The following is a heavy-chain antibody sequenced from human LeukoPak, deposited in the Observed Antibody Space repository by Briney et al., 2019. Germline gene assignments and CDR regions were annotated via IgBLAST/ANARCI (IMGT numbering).Heavy chain of an antibody. D-gene: IGHD6-13*01. Sequence: GGSLRLSCAASGFTFSSYGMHWVRQAPGKGLEWVAFIRYDGSNKYYADSVKGRFTISRDNSKNTLYLQMNSLRAEDTAVYYCAKAVVSGSSSHDYWGQGTLVTVSS. CDR1: GFTFSSYG. J-gene: IGHJ4*02. CDR3: AKAVVSGSSSHDY. V-gene: IGHV3-30*02. CDR2: IRYDGSNK.